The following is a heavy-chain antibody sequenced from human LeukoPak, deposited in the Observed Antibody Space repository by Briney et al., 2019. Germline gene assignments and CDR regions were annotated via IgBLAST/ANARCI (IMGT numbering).Heavy chain of an antibody. J-gene: IGHJ4*02. CDR1: GGSFSGYY. CDR2: INHSGST. Sequence: SETLSLTCAVYGGSFSGYYWSWIRQPPGKGLEWIGEINHSGSTNYNPSLKSRVTISVDTSKNQFSLKLSSVTAADTAVYYFAXXXXXXXXWSGYYNPHFDYWGQGTLVTVSS. V-gene: IGHV4-34*01. CDR3: AXXXXXXXXWSGYYNPHFDY. D-gene: IGHD3-3*01.